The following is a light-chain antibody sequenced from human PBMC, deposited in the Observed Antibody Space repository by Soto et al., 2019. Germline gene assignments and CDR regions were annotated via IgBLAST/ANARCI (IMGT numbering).Light chain of an antibody. CDR1: QSFGSN. Sequence: EIVMTQSPATLSVSPGERATLSCRASQSFGSNLAWYQQKPCQAPRLLIYGASTSAPGIPARFSGSGSGTEFTLTISSLQSEDFAIYFCQQYNTWPPDRPVGQGTKVEIK. CDR3: QQYNTWPPDRP. J-gene: IGKJ1*01. V-gene: IGKV3-15*01. CDR2: GAS.